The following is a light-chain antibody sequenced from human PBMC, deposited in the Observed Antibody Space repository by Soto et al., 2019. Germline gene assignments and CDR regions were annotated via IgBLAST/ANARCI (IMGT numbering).Light chain of an antibody. V-gene: IGKV3D-15*01. Sequence: DIVLTQSPGTLSVSPGDRATLSCRASQSVSSYLAWYQQKPGQPPRLLIYDASKRATGIQARFSGSGSGTEFTLTIRSLQSEDFAVYYCXQYNNWPVFGQGTKVDIK. CDR1: QSVSSY. CDR2: DAS. CDR3: XQYNNWPV. J-gene: IGKJ1*01.